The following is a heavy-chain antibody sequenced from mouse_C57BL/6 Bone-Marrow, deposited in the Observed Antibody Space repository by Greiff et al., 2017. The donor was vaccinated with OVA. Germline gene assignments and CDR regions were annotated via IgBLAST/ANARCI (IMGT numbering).Heavy chain of an antibody. CDR1: GFTFSSYA. J-gene: IGHJ3*01. Sequence: EVKLVESGGGLVKPGGSLKLSCAASGFTFSSYAMSWVRQTPEKRLEWVATISDGGSYTYYPDNVKGRFTISRDNAKNNLYLQMSHLKSEDTAMYYCARESITTVVATRFAYWGQGTLVTVSA. CDR3: ARESITTVVATRFAY. D-gene: IGHD1-1*01. CDR2: ISDGGSYT. V-gene: IGHV5-4*01.